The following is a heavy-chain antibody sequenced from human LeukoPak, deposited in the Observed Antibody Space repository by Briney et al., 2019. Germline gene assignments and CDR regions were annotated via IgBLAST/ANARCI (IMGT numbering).Heavy chain of an antibody. D-gene: IGHD4-17*01. J-gene: IGHJ2*01. CDR1: GFTFDDYA. V-gene: IGHV3-9*01. CDR2: ISWNSGSI. Sequence: PGRSLRLSCAASGFTFDDYAMHWVRQAPGKGLEWVSGISWNSGSIGYADSVKGRFTISRDNAKNSLYLQMNSLRAEDTALYYCAKMPVTSYWYFDRWGRGTLVTVSS. CDR3: AKMPVTSYWYFDR.